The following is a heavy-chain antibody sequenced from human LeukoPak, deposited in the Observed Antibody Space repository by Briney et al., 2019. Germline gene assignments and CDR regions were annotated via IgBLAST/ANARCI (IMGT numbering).Heavy chain of an antibody. Sequence: GGSLRLSCAASGFTFNSYIMNWVRQAPGKGLEWVSSISGFGGSSYYADSVKGRFTISRDNSKNTLYLQMNSLRAEDTAVYYCAKRHYDILTGYNDYWGQGTLVTVSS. D-gene: IGHD3-9*01. CDR1: GFTFNSYI. J-gene: IGHJ4*02. CDR2: ISGFGGSS. CDR3: AKRHYDILTGYNDY. V-gene: IGHV3-23*01.